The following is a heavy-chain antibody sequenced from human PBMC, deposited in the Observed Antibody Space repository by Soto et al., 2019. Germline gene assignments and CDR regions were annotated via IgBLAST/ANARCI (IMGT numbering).Heavy chain of an antibody. CDR1: GGSISSSSYY. V-gene: IGHV4-39*01. D-gene: IGHD6-6*01. J-gene: IGHJ4*02. Sequence: SETLSLTCTVSGGSISSSSYYWGWIRQPPGKGLEWIGSIYYSGSTYYNPSLKSRVTISVDTSKNQFSLKLSSVTAADTAVYYCARHAYSSSPHYYFDYWGQGTLVTV. CDR2: IYYSGST. CDR3: ARHAYSSSPHYYFDY.